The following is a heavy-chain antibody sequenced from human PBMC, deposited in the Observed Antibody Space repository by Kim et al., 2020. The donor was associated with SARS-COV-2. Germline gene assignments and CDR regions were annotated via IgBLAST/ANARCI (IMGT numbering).Heavy chain of an antibody. V-gene: IGHV1-3*01. CDR3: ARASSSSWYVDWFDP. J-gene: IGHJ5*02. CDR1: GYTFTSYA. D-gene: IGHD6-13*01. Sequence: ASVKVSCKASGYTFTSYAMHWVRQAPGQRLEWMGWINAGNGNTKYSQKFQGRVTITRDTSASTAYMELSSLRSEDTAVYYCARASSSSWYVDWFDPWGQGTLVTVSS. CDR2: INAGNGNT.